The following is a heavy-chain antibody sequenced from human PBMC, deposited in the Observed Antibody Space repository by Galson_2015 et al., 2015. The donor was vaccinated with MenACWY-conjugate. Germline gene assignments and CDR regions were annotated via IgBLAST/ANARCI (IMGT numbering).Heavy chain of an antibody. CDR3: TTDLRWDGGDY. V-gene: IGHV3-15*01. CDR1: GLTFSSAR. J-gene: IGHJ4*02. CDR2: IKGTTVGGTT. D-gene: IGHD1-26*01. Sequence: LRLSCAVSGLTFSSARINWVRPAPGKGLEWIGRIKGTTVGGTTDYGAPVRGRFTISRDDSKNTIYLQMNSLQSDDTAVYYCTTDLRWDGGDYWGQGTLVTVST.